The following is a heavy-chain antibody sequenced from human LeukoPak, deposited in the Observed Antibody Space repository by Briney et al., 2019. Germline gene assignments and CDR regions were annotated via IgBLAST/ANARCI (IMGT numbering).Heavy chain of an antibody. CDR1: GGSFSGYY. V-gene: IGHV4-34*01. J-gene: IGHJ6*03. D-gene: IGHD3-22*01. CDR2: INPSGST. CDR3: ARGRQEISMILVVMTGVSYYLDV. Sequence: SETPSLTCAVYGGSFSGYYWTWIRQSPGKGLEWIGEINPSGSTYYNPSLKSRLTISGDTSKSQFSLRLTSVTAADTAVYYCARGRQEISMILVVMTGVSYYLDVWGKGTTVTVS.